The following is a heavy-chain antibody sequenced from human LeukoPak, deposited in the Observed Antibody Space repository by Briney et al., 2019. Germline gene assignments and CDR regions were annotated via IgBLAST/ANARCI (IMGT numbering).Heavy chain of an antibody. CDR3: ARDFYRRGQLVRGIDY. Sequence: GRSLRLSCAASGFTFSSYGMHWVRQAPGKGLEWVAVISYDGSNKYYADSVKGRFTISRDNSKNTLYLQMNSLRAEDTAVYYCARDFYRRGQLVRGIDYWGQGTLVTVSS. D-gene: IGHD6-13*01. V-gene: IGHV3-30*03. CDR2: ISYDGSNK. CDR1: GFTFSSYG. J-gene: IGHJ4*02.